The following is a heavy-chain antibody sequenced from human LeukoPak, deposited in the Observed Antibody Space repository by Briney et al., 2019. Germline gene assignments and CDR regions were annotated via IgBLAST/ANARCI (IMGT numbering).Heavy chain of an antibody. J-gene: IGHJ4*02. CDR3: ARGGGGSLYYFDY. Sequence: PTGGSLRLSCAASGFTFNNYFMNWVRQAPGRGLEWVSCISSSSSTIYYADSVKGRFTISRDNAKNSLYLQMNSLRAEDTAVYYCARGGGGSLYYFDYWGQGTLVTVSS. CDR2: ISSSSSTI. V-gene: IGHV3-48*01. D-gene: IGHD3-16*01. CDR1: GFTFNNYF.